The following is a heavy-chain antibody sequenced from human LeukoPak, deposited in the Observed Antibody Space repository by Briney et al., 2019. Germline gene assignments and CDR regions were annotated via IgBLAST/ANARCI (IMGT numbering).Heavy chain of an antibody. CDR1: GFSFSTYW. D-gene: IGHD4-11*01. CDR2: IKGDGSEI. CDR3: AREGLPYSGDH. J-gene: IGHJ4*02. V-gene: IGHV3-7*01. Sequence: GGSLRLSCAASGFSFSTYWMRWARQTPGKGLEWVANIKGDGSEINHVDSVKGRFTISRDNAKNSLSLQMNSLTADDTGVYYCAREGLPYSGDHWGQGTLVTVSS.